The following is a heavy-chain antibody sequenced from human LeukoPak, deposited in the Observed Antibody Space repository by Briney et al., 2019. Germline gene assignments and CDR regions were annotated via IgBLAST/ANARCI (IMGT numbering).Heavy chain of an antibody. CDR1: GFTVSSNY. CDR2: IYSGGST. D-gene: IGHD6-19*01. Sequence: PGGSLRLSCAASGFTVSSNYMSWVRQAPGKGLEWVSVIYSGGSTYYADSVKGRFTISRDNSKNTLYLQMNSLRAEDTAVYYCAKDDHGGSGWRDYFDQWGQGTLVTVSS. CDR3: AKDDHGGSGWRDYFDQ. V-gene: IGHV3-53*01. J-gene: IGHJ4*02.